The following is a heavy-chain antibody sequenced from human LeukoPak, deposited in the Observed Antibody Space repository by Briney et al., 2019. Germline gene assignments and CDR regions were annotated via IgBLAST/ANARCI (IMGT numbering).Heavy chain of an antibody. D-gene: IGHD2-2*01. J-gene: IGHJ4*02. CDR3: AKETCSSTSCSTDY. V-gene: IGHV3-23*01. Sequence: GGSLRLSCAASGFTFSSSAMSWVRQVPGKGLEWVSGISASGGSTSYADSVRGRFTISRDNSKNTLYLQMNSLRAEDTAVYYCAKETCSSTSCSTDYWGQGTLVTVSS. CDR1: GFTFSSSA. CDR2: ISASGGST.